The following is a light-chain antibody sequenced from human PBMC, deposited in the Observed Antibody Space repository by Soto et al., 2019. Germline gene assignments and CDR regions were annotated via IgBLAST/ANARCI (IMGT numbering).Light chain of an antibody. CDR2: VNN. CDR1: SSNIGAGYD. CDR3: QSYDNSLSGNWV. J-gene: IGLJ3*02. V-gene: IGLV1-40*01. Sequence: QPVLTQPPSVSGAPGQRVTISCTGSSSNIGAGYDVHWYQQLPGTAPKLLIYVNNNRPSGVPDRFSGSKSGTSASLAITGLQAEDEADYYCQSYDNSLSGNWVFGGGTKLTVL.